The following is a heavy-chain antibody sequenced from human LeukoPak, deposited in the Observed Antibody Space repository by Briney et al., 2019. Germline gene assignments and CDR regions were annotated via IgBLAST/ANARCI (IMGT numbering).Heavy chain of an antibody. D-gene: IGHD3-9*01. Sequence: GGSLRLSCAASGFTFSTYYMSWVRQAPGKGLEWVSVIRGSGGGTYFADSVKGRFTISRDNSKNALYLQMNSLRAEDTATYYCATLTGDYYYSYYMDVWGKGTTVTVSS. CDR2: IRGSGGGT. V-gene: IGHV3-23*01. CDR3: ATLTGDYYYSYYMDV. J-gene: IGHJ6*03. CDR1: GFTFSTYY.